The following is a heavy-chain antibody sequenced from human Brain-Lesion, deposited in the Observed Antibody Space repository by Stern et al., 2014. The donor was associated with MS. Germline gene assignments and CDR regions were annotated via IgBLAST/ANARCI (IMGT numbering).Heavy chain of an antibody. J-gene: IGHJ4*02. V-gene: IGHV3-7*01. Sequence: EVQLVESGGGLVQPGGSLRLSCAVSGFTFNDHWMSWVRQAPGKGLEWVATIKQDGSETFYVDSVKGRFTISRDNAKNSLYLQLNSLRVEDTAIYYCARDSDHANSREFYFDYWGQGTLVTVSS. CDR2: IKQDGSET. D-gene: IGHD1-1*01. CDR1: GFTFNDHW. CDR3: ARDSDHANSREFYFDY.